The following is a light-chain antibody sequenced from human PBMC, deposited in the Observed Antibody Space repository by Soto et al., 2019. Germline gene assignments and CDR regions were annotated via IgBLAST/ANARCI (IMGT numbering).Light chain of an antibody. J-gene: IGKJ2*01. CDR1: QSVSSN. V-gene: IGKV3-15*01. CDR2: SAS. CDR3: QQYNNWPPYN. Sequence: EIVRTQSPATLSVSTGERVTLSCRASQSVSSNLAWYQKKPGQAPRVLVYSASTRATGVPARFSGSGSGTEFTLTISSLQSEDFAVYYCQQYNNWPPYNFGQVTKVDIK.